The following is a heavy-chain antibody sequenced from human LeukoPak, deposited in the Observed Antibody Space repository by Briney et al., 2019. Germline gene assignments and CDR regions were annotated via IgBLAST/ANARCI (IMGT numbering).Heavy chain of an antibody. D-gene: IGHD5-18*01. CDR2: INPNSGGT. V-gene: IGHV1-2*02. CDR3: ATEGGGYSYGFDY. J-gene: IGHJ4*02. Sequence: ASVKVSCKASGYIFTGYYMHWVRQAPGQGLEWMGWINPNSGGTNYAQKFQGRVTMTRDTSISTAYMELSRLRSDDTAVYYCATEGGGYSYGFDYWGQGTLVTVSS. CDR1: GYIFTGYY.